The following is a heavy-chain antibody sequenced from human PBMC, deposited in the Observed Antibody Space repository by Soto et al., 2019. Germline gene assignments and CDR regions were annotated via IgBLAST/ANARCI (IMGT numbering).Heavy chain of an antibody. Sequence: SETLSLTCTVSGGSISSSSYYWGWIRQPPGKGLEWIGSIYYTGITHYNPSLKSRATISIDTSKNQFSLNLNSVTAADTAVYYCARPARQDTVAGNCWGQGTLVTVSS. CDR2: IYYTGIT. CDR3: ARPARQDTVAGNC. D-gene: IGHD6-19*01. V-gene: IGHV4-39*01. CDR1: GGSISSSSYY. J-gene: IGHJ4*02.